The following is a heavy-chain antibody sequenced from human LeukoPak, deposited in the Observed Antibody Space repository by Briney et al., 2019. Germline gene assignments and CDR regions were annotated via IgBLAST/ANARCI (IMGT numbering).Heavy chain of an antibody. CDR2: IDSDGSST. Sequence: GGSLRLSCAASGFTFSYYWMHWVRQGPGKGLVWVSRIDSDGSSTNYADSVKGRFTISRDNAKNTLFLQVNSLRAEDTAVYYCAKDARRTFGLSSGLYRGSYYFDYWGQGTLVTVSS. J-gene: IGHJ4*02. D-gene: IGHD6-19*01. V-gene: IGHV3-74*01. CDR1: GFTFSYYW. CDR3: AKDARRTFGLSSGLYRGSYYFDY.